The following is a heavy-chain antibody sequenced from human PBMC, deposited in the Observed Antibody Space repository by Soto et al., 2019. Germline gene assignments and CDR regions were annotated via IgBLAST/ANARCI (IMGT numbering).Heavy chain of an antibody. D-gene: IGHD3-22*01. Sequence: PGGSLRLSCAASGFTFINFWMSWVRQAPGKGLEWVADITQDGSDEYYTESVKGRFTISRDNAHNTLYLQMNSLRAEDTAVYYCARDLSYYDSSGYYLAAGMDVWGQGTTVTVSS. V-gene: IGHV3-7*01. CDR2: ITQDGSDE. CDR3: ARDLSYYDSSGYYLAAGMDV. CDR1: GFTFINFW. J-gene: IGHJ6*02.